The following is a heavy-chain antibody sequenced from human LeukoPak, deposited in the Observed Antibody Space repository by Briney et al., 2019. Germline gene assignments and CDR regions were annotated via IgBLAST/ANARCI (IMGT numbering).Heavy chain of an antibody. CDR1: GFTFSYYG. CDR2: IRYDGNDK. J-gene: IGHJ4*02. D-gene: IGHD4-23*01. Sequence: GGSLRLSCAASGFTFSYYGMHWVRQAPGRGLEWVAFIRYDGNDKYYADSVKGRFTISKDTSRNTLYLQMNSLRAEDTAVYFCARGGYGGNYFDYWGQGTLVTVSS. V-gene: IGHV3-30*02. CDR3: ARGGYGGNYFDY.